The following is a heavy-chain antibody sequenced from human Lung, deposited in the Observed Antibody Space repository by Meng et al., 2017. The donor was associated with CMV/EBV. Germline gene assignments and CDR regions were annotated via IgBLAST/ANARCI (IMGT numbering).Heavy chain of an antibody. CDR2: IYDSGIT. D-gene: IGHD2-21*01. CDR3: ARAYCGGDCYSGFDF. Sequence: SXTLSLXCAVSGASISSDSWWSWVRQPPGKGLEWIGEIYDSGITNYNPSLKSRVTISVDSSNNQFSLQLTSVTAADTAIYYCARAYCGGDCYSGFDFWGPGTXVTVSS. J-gene: IGHJ4*02. V-gene: IGHV4-4*02. CDR1: GASISSDSW.